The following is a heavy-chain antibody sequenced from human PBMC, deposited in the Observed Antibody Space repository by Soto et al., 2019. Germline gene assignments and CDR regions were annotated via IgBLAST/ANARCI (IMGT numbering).Heavy chain of an antibody. CDR1: GGSFRGYY. D-gene: IGHD5-12*01. J-gene: IGHJ6*02. V-gene: IGHV4-34*01. CDR3: ARGGVVAATGPGDHYYGMDV. CDR2: INHSGST. Sequence: QVQLQQWGAGLLKPSETLSLTCAVYGGSFRGYYWSWIRQSPGKGLEWIGGINHSGSTNYNPSLKSRVTISIDTSKNQFSLKLNSVIDADTVMYYCARGGVVAATGPGDHYYGMDVWGQGTKVTVSS.